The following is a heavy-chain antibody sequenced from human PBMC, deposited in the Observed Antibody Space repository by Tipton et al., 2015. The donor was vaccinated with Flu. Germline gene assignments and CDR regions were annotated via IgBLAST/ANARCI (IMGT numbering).Heavy chain of an antibody. J-gene: IGHJ4*02. CDR1: GGSISSYY. D-gene: IGHD6-6*01. CDR2: IYTSGST. CDR3: ARGSLIAARPIDY. Sequence: TLSLTCTVSGGSISSYYWSWIRQLAGKGLEWIGRIYTSGSTNYNPSLKSRVTMSVDTSQNQFSLKLSSVTAADTAVYYCARGSLIAARPIDYWGQGTLVTVSS. V-gene: IGHV4-4*07.